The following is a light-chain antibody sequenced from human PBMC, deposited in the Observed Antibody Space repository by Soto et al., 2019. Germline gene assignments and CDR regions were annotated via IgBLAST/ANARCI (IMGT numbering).Light chain of an antibody. CDR1: GSNFGSNT. CDR2: NDD. V-gene: IGLV1-44*01. J-gene: IGLJ1*01. Sequence: QSVLTQPPSASGTPGHRVTISCSGSGSNFGSNTVNWYQHLPGTAPKLLIYNDDQRPSGVPDRFSGSKSGTSASLAISGLQSDDEADYYCAAWDDSLKGYVFGTGTKLTVL. CDR3: AAWDDSLKGYV.